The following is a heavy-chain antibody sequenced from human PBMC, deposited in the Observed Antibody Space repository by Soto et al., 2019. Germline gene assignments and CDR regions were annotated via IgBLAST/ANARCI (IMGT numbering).Heavy chain of an antibody. J-gene: IGHJ6*03. CDR1: GFSFSNHG. V-gene: IGHV3-33*01. Sequence: GGSLRLSCAASGFSFSNHGMHWVRQAPGKGLEWVAVIWYDGTNKYYADSVKGRFTISRDNSKNTLYLQMNSLTTEDTAVYYCAREGVSRAGYYYYQTDVRGRGTTVTVSS. D-gene: IGHD3-3*01. CDR3: AREGVSRAGYYYYQTDV. CDR2: IWYDGTNK.